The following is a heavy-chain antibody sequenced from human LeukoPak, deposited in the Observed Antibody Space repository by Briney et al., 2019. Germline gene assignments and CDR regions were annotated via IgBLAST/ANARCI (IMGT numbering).Heavy chain of an antibody. CDR2: IYWNDDK. D-gene: IGHD4-17*01. CDR1: GFSLGSRGVG. J-gene: IGHJ4*02. V-gene: IGHV2-5*01. CDR3: AHRYGDQNLFDY. Sequence: SGPTLFHPPPTLTLTGTFSGFSLGSRGVGVGWIRQPPGKALEWLSLIYWNDDKRYSPSLKSRLTITKDTPKNQVVLTMTNMDPVDTATYCCAHRYGDQNLFDYWGQGTLVTVSS.